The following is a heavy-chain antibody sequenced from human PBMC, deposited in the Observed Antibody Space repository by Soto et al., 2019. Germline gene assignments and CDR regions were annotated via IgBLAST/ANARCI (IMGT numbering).Heavy chain of an antibody. CDR1: GFTFSSYA. V-gene: IGHV3-30-3*01. CDR3: ARDLDGRTYYFDY. J-gene: IGHJ4*02. Sequence: PGGSLRLSCAASGFTFSSYAMHWVRQAPGKGLEWVAVISYDGSNKYYADSVKGRFTISRDNSKNMLYLQMNSLRAEDTAVYYCARDLDGRTYYFDYWGQGTIVTVYS. CDR2: ISYDGSNK. D-gene: IGHD1-7*01.